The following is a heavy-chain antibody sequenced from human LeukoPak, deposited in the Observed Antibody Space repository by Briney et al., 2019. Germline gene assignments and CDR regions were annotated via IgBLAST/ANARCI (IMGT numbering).Heavy chain of an antibody. J-gene: IGHJ2*01. CDR2: IYYSGST. V-gene: IGHV4-39*01. Sequence: SETLSLTCTVSGGSISSSSYYWGWIRQPPGKGLEWIGSIYYSGSTYYNPSLKSRVTISVDTSKNQFSLKLSSVTAADTAVYYCASHIRGDYGDPWYFDLWGRGTLVTVFS. CDR3: ASHIRGDYGDPWYFDL. CDR1: GGSISSSSYY. D-gene: IGHD4-17*01.